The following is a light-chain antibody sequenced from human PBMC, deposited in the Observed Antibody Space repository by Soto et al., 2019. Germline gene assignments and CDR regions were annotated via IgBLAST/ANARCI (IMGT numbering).Light chain of an antibody. J-gene: IGKJ2*01. CDR2: WTS. CDR1: QSVLHSSNNKDY. Sequence: DIVVTQSPDSLAVSLGERATINCKTSQSVLHSSNNKDYIAWYQQKAGQPPKLLIYWTSTRGSGVPDRFSGSGSGTDFTLTISSLQAEDVAVYYCQQHYNPHPYTFGQGTKLEIK. V-gene: IGKV4-1*01. CDR3: QQHYNPHPYT.